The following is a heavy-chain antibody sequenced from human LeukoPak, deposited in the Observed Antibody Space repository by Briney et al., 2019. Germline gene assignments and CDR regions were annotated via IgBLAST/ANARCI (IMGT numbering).Heavy chain of an antibody. J-gene: IGHJ4*02. D-gene: IGHD6-19*01. Sequence: GSSVKVSCKASGGTFSSYAISWVRQAPGQGLEWMGRIIPILGIANYAQKFQGRVTMTRDTSISTAYMELSRLRSDDTAVYYCARDLGLINSYYSQWLVRYYFDYWGQGTLVTVSS. CDR3: ARDLGLINSYYSQWLVRYYFDY. V-gene: IGHV1-69*04. CDR1: GGTFSSYA. CDR2: IIPILGIA.